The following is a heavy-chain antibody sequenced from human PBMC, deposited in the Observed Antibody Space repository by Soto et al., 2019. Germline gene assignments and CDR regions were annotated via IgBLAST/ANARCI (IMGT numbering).Heavy chain of an antibody. Sequence: QVQLVPSGAEVKKPGSSVKVSCKASGGPFSPYTINWVRQAPGQGLEWMGRIIPFHGVTNYAQKFQARVTITADKSTSTAYMELSGLRFEDTAMYYCTRDWEITVSTWSFGGFWGRGTLVTVSS. D-gene: IGHD3-10*01. CDR1: GGPFSPYT. J-gene: IGHJ4*02. V-gene: IGHV1-69*08. CDR2: IIPFHGVT. CDR3: TRDWEITVSTWSFGGF.